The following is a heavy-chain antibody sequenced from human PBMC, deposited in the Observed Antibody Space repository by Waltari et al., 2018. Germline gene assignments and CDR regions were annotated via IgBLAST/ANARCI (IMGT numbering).Heavy chain of an antibody. Sequence: QVQLQESGPGLVKPSETLSLTCAVSGYSISSGYSWGWIRQPPGKGLEWIGSIYHSGSTYYNPSLKSRVTISVDTSKNQFSLKLSSVTAADTAVYYCAREQPAAIPEGWGQGTLVTVSS. D-gene: IGHD2-2*02. V-gene: IGHV4-38-2*02. CDR1: GYSISSGYS. CDR2: IYHSGST. J-gene: IGHJ4*02. CDR3: AREQPAAIPEG.